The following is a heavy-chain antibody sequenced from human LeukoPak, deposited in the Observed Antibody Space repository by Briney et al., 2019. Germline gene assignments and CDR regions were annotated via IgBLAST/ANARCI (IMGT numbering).Heavy chain of an antibody. CDR3: ARRVVRGVLLYYYYMDV. Sequence: SETLSLTCTVSGYSISNTYYWGWIRQPPGKGPEWIGTVYYSGSTYHKPSLHSRVTISVGTSQNQFSLKLSSVTAADTAVYYCARRVVRGVLLYYYYMDVWGKGTTVTISS. CDR1: GYSISNTYY. CDR2: VYYSGST. D-gene: IGHD3-10*01. J-gene: IGHJ6*03. V-gene: IGHV4-38-2*02.